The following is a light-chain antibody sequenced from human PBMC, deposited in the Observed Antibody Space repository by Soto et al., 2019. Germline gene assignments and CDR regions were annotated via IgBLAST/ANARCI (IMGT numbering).Light chain of an antibody. CDR2: GNG. CDR3: AAWDDSLNGHVV. CDR1: SSNIGSNT. J-gene: IGLJ2*01. V-gene: IGLV1-44*01. Sequence: QSVLTQPPSASGTPGQRVTISCSGSSSNIGSNTVNWYQQLPGTAPKLLIYGNGQRPSGVPDRFSGSKSGTSASLAISGLQSEDEAEYYCAAWDDSLNGHVVFGGGTKLTVL.